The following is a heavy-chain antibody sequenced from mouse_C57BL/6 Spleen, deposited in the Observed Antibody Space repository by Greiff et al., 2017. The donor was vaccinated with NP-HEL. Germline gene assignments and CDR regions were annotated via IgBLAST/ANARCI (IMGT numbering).Heavy chain of an antibody. CDR1: GYTFTSYW. V-gene: IGHV1-64*01. D-gene: IGHD1-1*01. CDR2: IHPNSGST. CDR3: ATSTVVAPHYYAMDY. Sequence: QVQLQQPGAELVKPGASVKLSCKASGYTFTSYWMHWVKQRPGQGLEWIGMIHPNSGSTNYNEKFKSKATLTVDKSSSTAYMQLSSLTSEDSAVYYCATSTVVAPHYYAMDYWGQGTSVTVSS. J-gene: IGHJ4*01.